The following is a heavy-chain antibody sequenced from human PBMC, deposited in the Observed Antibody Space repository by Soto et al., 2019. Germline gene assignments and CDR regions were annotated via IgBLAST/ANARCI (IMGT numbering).Heavy chain of an antibody. CDR2: ISKGGTTD. D-gene: IGHD1-26*01. CDR1: GFTLSNYG. J-gene: IGHJ4*02. V-gene: IGHV3-30*18. CDR3: AKEGSGSHLSYDY. Sequence: QVQLVESGGGVVQPGGSLRLSCAASGFTLSNYGMQWVRQAPGKGLEWVAVISKGGTTDYYADAVKGRFTISRGNSKSTVFLQMDSLRPEDTAVYFCAKEGSGSHLSYDYWGLGTLVTVSS.